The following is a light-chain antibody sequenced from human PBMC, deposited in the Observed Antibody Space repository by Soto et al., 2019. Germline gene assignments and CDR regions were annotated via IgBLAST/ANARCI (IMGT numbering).Light chain of an antibody. CDR1: QSVSTF. V-gene: IGKV3-11*01. Sequence: EIVLTQSPAPLSLSPGERAILSCRASQSVSTFLAWFQQKPGQPPRLLIYDASNRATGIPARFRGSGSGTDCTLTISRLEPEDVAMYYCQQYANVPRSFGQGTKVDIK. J-gene: IGKJ1*01. CDR3: QQYANVPRS. CDR2: DAS.